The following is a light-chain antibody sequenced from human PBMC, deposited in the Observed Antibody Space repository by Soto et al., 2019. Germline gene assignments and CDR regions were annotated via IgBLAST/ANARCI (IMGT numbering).Light chain of an antibody. V-gene: IGKV1-5*01. J-gene: IGKJ1*01. Sequence: DIQMTQSPSTLSASVGDRVTITCRASQSISSWLAWYQQKPGKAPKLLIYDASSLENGVTSRFSGSGSGTEFTLTISSLQPDDFATYYCQQYNSYSRTFGQGTKVEIK. CDR1: QSISSW. CDR3: QQYNSYSRT. CDR2: DAS.